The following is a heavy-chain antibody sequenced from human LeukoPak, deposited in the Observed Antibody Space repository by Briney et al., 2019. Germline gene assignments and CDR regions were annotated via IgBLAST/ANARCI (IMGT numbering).Heavy chain of an antibody. Sequence: GGSLRLSCAASGFTFNNYGFHWVRQAPGKGLEWVAAIRYDGSKECYADSVKGRFTISRDNSKNTVYMEMNSLRAEDTAADWSARHPVLSMDNRGQGTLVTAS. V-gene: IGHV3-33*01. J-gene: IGHJ4*02. CDR1: GFTFNNYG. D-gene: IGHD2/OR15-2a*01. CDR2: IRYDGSKE. CDR3: ARHPVLSMDN.